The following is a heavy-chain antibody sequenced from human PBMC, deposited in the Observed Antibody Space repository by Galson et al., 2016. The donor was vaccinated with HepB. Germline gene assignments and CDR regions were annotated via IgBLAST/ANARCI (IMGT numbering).Heavy chain of an antibody. CDR2: ISRSGDSR. CDR3: VQGSTAPAV. CDR1: GFTFNNYG. Sequence: SLRLSCAASGFTFNNYGMTWVRQAPGKGLEVVASISRSGDSRGYSDSVKGRFTISRDNSKNTMSLQMNSLRVDDTAVYYCVQGSTAPAVWGKGTTVTVSS. D-gene: IGHD1-26*01. J-gene: IGHJ6*03. V-gene: IGHV3-23*01.